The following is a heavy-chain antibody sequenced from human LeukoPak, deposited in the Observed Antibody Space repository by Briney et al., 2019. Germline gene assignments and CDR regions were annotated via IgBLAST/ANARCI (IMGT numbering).Heavy chain of an antibody. Sequence: SETLSLTCTVSGGSISSSYYYWSWIRQPPGKGLEWIGEINHSGSTNYNPSLKSRVTISVGTSKNQFSLKLSSVTAADTAVYYCARGRGYDYVWGSYRYDYFDYWGQGTLVTVSS. CDR3: ARGRGYDYVWGSYRYDYFDY. CDR2: INHSGST. D-gene: IGHD3-16*02. J-gene: IGHJ4*02. CDR1: GGSISSSYYY. V-gene: IGHV4-39*07.